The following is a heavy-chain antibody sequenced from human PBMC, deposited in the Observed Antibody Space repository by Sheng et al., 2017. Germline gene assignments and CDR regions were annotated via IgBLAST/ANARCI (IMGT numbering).Heavy chain of an antibody. D-gene: IGHD1-20*01. J-gene: IGHJ4*02. CDR2: ISYDGSET. Sequence: QVQLVESGGGVVQPGRSLRLSCAASGFTFNNHPMHWVRQAPGKGLECVGVISYDGSETYYADSVKGRFSISRDSSENTVFLQLSSLRPDDTAVYYCARDLGMGRSVDYWGQGTLVTVSS. CDR1: GFTFNNHP. CDR3: ARDLGMGRSVDY. V-gene: IGHV3-30*04.